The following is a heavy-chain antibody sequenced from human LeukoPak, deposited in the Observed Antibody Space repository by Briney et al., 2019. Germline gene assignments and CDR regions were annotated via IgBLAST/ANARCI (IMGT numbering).Heavy chain of an antibody. CDR1: GGSISSYY. J-gene: IGHJ3*02. D-gene: IGHD4-23*01. V-gene: IGHV4-59*08. CDR3: ASNYGGNSDDAFDI. CDR2: IYYSGST. Sequence: SETLSLTCTVSGGSISSYYWSWIRQPPGKGLEWIGYIYYSGSTNYNPSLKSRVTISVDTSKNQFSLKLSSVTAADTAVYYCASNYGGNSDDAFDIWGQGTMVTVSS.